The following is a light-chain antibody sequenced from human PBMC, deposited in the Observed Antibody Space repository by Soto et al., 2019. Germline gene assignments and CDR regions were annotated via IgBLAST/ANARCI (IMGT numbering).Light chain of an antibody. J-gene: IGLJ2*01. V-gene: IGLV2-14*01. CDR3: SSYTSSNTVV. CDR2: DVS. Sequence: QSALTQPASVSGSPGQSIAISCTGTSNDVGGYNYVSWYQQHPGKAPKLMIYDVSARPSGVSNRFSGSKSDNTASLTISGLQADDEADYYCSSYTSSNTVVFGGGTQLTVL. CDR1: SNDVGGYNY.